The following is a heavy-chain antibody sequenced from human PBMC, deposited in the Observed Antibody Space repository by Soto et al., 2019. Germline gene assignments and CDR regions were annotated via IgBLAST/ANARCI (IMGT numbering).Heavy chain of an antibody. J-gene: IGHJ4*02. V-gene: IGHV3-48*04. Sequence: WGSLRLSCAAAGGSFSGLSYNWVRQAAGKGLEWVSYINSGSTTIYYADSVKGRFTVSRDDAENSLHLQMNSLRGEDTAVYYCARESGNSYEGYYSDFRGQGVLLTVSS. CDR1: GGSFSGLS. CDR2: INSGSTTI. D-gene: IGHD1-26*01. CDR3: ARESGNSYEGYYSDF.